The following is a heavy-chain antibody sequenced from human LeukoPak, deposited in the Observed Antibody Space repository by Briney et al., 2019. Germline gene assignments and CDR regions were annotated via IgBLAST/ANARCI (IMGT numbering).Heavy chain of an antibody. J-gene: IGHJ4*02. CDR3: ASLTRNYDILTGYGPYYFDY. D-gene: IGHD3-9*01. CDR2: IYNSGST. Sequence: PSETLSLTCTVSGGSISSGDYYWRWIRQPPGKGLEWIGYIYNSGSTYHNSSLKSRVSISVDTSKNQFSLKVSSVTAADTAVYYCASLTRNYDILTGYGPYYFDYWGQGTLVTVSS. V-gene: IGHV4-30-4*08. CDR1: GGSISSGDYY.